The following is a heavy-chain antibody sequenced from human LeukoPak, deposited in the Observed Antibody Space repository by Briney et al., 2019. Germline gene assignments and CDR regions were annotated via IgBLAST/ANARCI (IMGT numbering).Heavy chain of an antibody. V-gene: IGHV4-61*02. Sequence: SQTLSLTCTVSGGSISSGSYYWSWIRQPAGKGLEWIGRIYTSGSTNYNPSLESRVTISVDTSKDQFSLKLSSVTASDTAVYYCAGLLGYCSGTSCYRGFDYWGQGTLVTVSS. J-gene: IGHJ4*02. CDR2: IYTSGST. D-gene: IGHD2-2*02. CDR1: GGSISSGSYY. CDR3: AGLLGYCSGTSCYRGFDY.